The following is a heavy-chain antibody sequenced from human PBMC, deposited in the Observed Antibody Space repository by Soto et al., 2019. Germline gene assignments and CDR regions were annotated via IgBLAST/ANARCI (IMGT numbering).Heavy chain of an antibody. J-gene: IGHJ4*02. Sequence: SETLSLTCSVSGASLSSSYYFWGWIRQPPGKGLEWIGTIYYNGSTYYGPSLKSRVTISLDTPNSQFSLKLTSVTAADTAVYYCKGRPKKIILGGAIAYSGQGPPVTVYS. CDR2: IYYNGST. CDR1: GASLSSSYYF. CDR3: KGRPKKIILGGAIAY. V-gene: IGHV4-39*01. D-gene: IGHD1-26*01.